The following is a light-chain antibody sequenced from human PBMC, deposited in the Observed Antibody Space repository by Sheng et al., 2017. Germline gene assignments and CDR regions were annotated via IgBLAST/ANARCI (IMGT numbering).Light chain of an antibody. CDR3: QQLNSYPLT. J-gene: IGKJ4*01. V-gene: IGKV1-9*01. CDR2: AAS. Sequence: DIQLTQSPSSLSASVGDRVTITCRASQNINKYLNWYQQKPGKAPKLLIYAASTLQSGVPSRFSGSGSGTDFTLTISSLQPEDFATYYCQQLNSYPLTFGGGTKVEIK. CDR1: QNINKY.